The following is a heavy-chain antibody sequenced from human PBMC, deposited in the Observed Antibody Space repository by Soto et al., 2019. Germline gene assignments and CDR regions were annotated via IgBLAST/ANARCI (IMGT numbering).Heavy chain of an antibody. D-gene: IGHD3-3*01. Sequence: EVQLVESGGGLVQPGGSLRLSCAASGFTFDNYWMHWVRQVPEKGLVWVSRINTDGSSTTYADSVKGRFTISRDNAKNTLYLQMNSLTAEDTAVYYCATTTTYDFWRVSGWHYFDYWGQGTLVTVSS. CDR3: ATTTTYDFWRVSGWHYFDY. J-gene: IGHJ4*02. CDR1: GFTFDNYW. CDR2: INTDGSST. V-gene: IGHV3-74*03.